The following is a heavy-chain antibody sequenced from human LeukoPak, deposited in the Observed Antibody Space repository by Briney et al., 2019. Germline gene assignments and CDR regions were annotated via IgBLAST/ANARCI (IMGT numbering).Heavy chain of an antibody. V-gene: IGHV4-4*07. CDR2: IYTSGST. CDR3: AREGFIRMRGYYYYYMDV. Sequence: TSETLSLTCTVSGGSISSYYWSWIRQPAGKGLEWIGRIYTSGSTNYNPSLKSRVTMSVDTSKNQFSLKLSSVTAADTAVYYCAREGFIRMRGYYYYYMDVWGKGTTVTVSS. J-gene: IGHJ6*03. CDR1: GGSISSYY. D-gene: IGHD2-15*01.